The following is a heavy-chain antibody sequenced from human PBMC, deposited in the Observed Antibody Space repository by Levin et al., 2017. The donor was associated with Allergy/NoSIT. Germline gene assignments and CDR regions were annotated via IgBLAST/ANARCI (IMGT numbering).Heavy chain of an antibody. CDR3: ARNLPRTGDFDD. CDR2: MNPSSGNT. V-gene: IGHV1-8*01. J-gene: IGHJ4*02. D-gene: IGHD7-27*01. Sequence: GESLKISCKASGYTFTTYDFNWVRQAPGQGLEWMGWMNPSSGNTGYAQKFQGRVTLTRSTPISTAYMELSSLTSEDTAVYYCARNLPRTGDFDDWGQGTLVIVSS. CDR1: GYTFTTYD.